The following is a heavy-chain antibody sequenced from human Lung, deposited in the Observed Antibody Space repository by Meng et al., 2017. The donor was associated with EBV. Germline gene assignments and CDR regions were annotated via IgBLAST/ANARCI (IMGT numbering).Heavy chain of an antibody. V-gene: IGHV7-4-1*02. J-gene: IGHJ4*02. CDR3: ARGPGDCGSTTCSIFDY. Sequence: QVHMVQSGSYLKKPGDLVKVSCKAFGYIFTNYAMNWVRPGPGQGLEWMGWINTNTGNPYYAQDFTGRFVISLDTSVSTAYLQISGLKAEDTALYYCARGPGDCGSTTCSIFDYWGQGSPVTVSS. CDR2: INTNTGNP. CDR1: GYIFTNYA. D-gene: IGHD2/OR15-2a*01.